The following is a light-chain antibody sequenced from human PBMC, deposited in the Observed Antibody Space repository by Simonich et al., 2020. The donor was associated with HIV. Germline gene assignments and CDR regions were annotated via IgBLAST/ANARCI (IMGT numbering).Light chain of an antibody. CDR2: GAT. CDR1: KSVSSN. CDR3: QQYNNWPPYT. J-gene: IGKJ2*01. V-gene: IGKV3-15*01. Sequence: EIVMTQSPATLSGSPGERATLSCRASKSVSSNLAWYMQKPGQAPRLLIDGATTRATGIPARFSGSGSGTEFTLTISSMESEDFAVYYCQQYNNWPPYTFGQGTKLEIK.